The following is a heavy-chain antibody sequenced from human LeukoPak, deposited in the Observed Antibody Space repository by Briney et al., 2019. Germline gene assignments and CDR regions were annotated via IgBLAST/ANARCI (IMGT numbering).Heavy chain of an antibody. V-gene: IGHV3-9*01. J-gene: IGHJ4*02. CDR1: GFTFDNYA. CDR3: AKVRGTYSSGYFFDY. Sequence: GGSLRLSCAAPGFTFDNYAMHWVRQAPGKGLEWLSIISWNSGYIGYADSVKGRLTISRDNAKKSLDLQMNSLRAEDTAFYCCAKVRGTYSSGYFFDYWGQGTLVTVSS. CDR2: ISWNSGYI. D-gene: IGHD6-19*01.